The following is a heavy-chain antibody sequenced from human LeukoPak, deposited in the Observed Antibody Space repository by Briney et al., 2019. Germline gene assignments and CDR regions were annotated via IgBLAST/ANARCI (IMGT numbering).Heavy chain of an antibody. Sequence: SETLSLTCSVSGGSINSGGSSWNWIRQPPGKGLEWIGHIYISGSTFYDPSLKTRVTISLDRSKNQFSLKLTSVTAADTAVYYCASPFYCNSTTCYDSWGQGTLVTVSS. J-gene: IGHJ4*02. D-gene: IGHD2-2*01. CDR2: IYISGST. CDR3: ASPFYCNSTTCYDS. V-gene: IGHV4-30-2*01. CDR1: GGSINSGGSS.